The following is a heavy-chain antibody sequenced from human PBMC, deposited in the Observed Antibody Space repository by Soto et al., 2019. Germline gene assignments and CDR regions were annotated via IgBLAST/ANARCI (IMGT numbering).Heavy chain of an antibody. D-gene: IGHD5-12*01. Sequence: EVQLLESGGGLVQPGGSLRLSCAASGFTFSTSAMSRARQAPRKGLEWVSAISGSGGRTYYADSVKGRFTISRDNSKNSLYLQMNSLSAEDTAVYYCAKDPRDIVAKIFGADYWGQGTLVTVSS. CDR1: GFTFSTSA. V-gene: IGHV3-23*01. CDR2: ISGSGGRT. CDR3: AKDPRDIVAKIFGADY. J-gene: IGHJ4*02.